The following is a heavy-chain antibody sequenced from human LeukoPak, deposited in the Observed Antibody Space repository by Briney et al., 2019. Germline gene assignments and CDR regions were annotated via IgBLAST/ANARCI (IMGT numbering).Heavy chain of an antibody. V-gene: IGHV3-30*18. Sequence: GGSLRLSCAVSGSTFSSYGMHWVRQPPGRGLEWVAVISYDGPNKYYADSVKGRFTISRDNSKNTLYLQMNSLRTDDTAVYYCAKDRGDYTNWFDSWGRGTLVTVSS. D-gene: IGHD4-17*01. CDR3: AKDRGDYTNWFDS. J-gene: IGHJ5*01. CDR2: ISYDGPNK. CDR1: GSTFSSYG.